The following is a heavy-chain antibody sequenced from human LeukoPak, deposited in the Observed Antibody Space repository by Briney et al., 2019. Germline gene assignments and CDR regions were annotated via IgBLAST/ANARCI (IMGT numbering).Heavy chain of an antibody. Sequence: PSETLSLTCAVSGGSFSGYYWSWIRQSPGKGLEWIGETYRSGSTNYNPSLKSRVTISLDTSKNQFSLKLSSVTAADTAVYYCARDFTDIWGQGTMVTVSS. CDR3: ARDFTDI. CDR2: TYRSGST. V-gene: IGHV4-34*01. CDR1: GGSFSGYY. J-gene: IGHJ3*02.